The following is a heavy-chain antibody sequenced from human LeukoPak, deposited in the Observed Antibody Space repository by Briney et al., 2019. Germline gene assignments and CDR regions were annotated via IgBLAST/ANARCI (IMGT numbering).Heavy chain of an antibody. Sequence: SETLSLTCTVSGGSISSYYWSRIRQPPGKGLEWIGYIYYSGSTNYNPSLKSRVTISVDTSKNQFSLKLSSVTAADTAVYYCARQVTYRFDPWGQGTLVTVSS. J-gene: IGHJ5*02. CDR3: ARQVTYRFDP. V-gene: IGHV4-59*08. CDR2: IYYSGST. D-gene: IGHD3-16*01. CDR1: GGSISSYY.